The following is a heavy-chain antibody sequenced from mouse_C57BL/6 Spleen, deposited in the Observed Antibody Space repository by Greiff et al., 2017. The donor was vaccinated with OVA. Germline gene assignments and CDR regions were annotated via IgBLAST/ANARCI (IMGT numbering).Heavy chain of an antibody. V-gene: IGHV1-55*01. CDR2: IYPGSGST. CDR1: GYTFTSYW. Sequence: QVQLQQPGAELVKPGASVKMSCKASGYTFTSYWITWVKQRPRQGLEWIGDIYPGSGSTNYNEKFKSKATLTVDTSSSTAYMQLNSLTSEDSAVYYCARGYGSSPYYFDYWGQGTTLTVSS. J-gene: IGHJ2*01. CDR3: ARGYGSSPYYFDY. D-gene: IGHD1-1*01.